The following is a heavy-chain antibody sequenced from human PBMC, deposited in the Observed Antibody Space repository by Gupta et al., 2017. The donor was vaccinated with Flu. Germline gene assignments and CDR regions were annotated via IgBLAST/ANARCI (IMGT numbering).Heavy chain of an antibody. Sequence: YGMNWVRQAPGRGLQWVSSISSRGSYLHYSDSVRGRFTISRDNARDSLFLHMDGLTAEDTAVYFCARVNQGGPPDYPYYGMDVWGQGTTVIVSS. D-gene: IGHD3-16*01. CDR2: ISSRGSYL. CDR1: YG. CDR3: ARVNQGGPPDYPYYGMDV. V-gene: IGHV3-21*06. J-gene: IGHJ6*02.